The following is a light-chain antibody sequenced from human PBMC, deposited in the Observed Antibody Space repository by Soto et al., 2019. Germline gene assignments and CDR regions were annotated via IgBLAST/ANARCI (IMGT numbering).Light chain of an antibody. CDR2: EGS. J-gene: IGLJ1*01. Sequence: QSALTQPASVSGSPGQSITISCSGTSGDVGTYNLVSWYQHHPGKAPKLMIYEGSKRASGVSNRFSGSTSGNTASLTISGLQAEDEADYYCCSYAGSTTYVFGTGTKGTVL. CDR3: CSYAGSTTYV. CDR1: SGDVGTYNL. V-gene: IGLV2-23*01.